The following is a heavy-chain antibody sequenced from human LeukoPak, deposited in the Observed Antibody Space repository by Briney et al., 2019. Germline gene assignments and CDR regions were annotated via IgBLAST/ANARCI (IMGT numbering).Heavy chain of an antibody. J-gene: IGHJ3*02. D-gene: IGHD5-18*01. Sequence: GGSLRLSCAASGFTFSSYAMSWVRQAPGKGLEWVSDISGSGGSTYYADSVKGRFTISRDNSKNALYLQMNSLRAEDTAVYYCAKDQWGVGYSYGYDAFDIWGQGTMVTVSS. CDR1: GFTFSSYA. V-gene: IGHV3-23*01. CDR3: AKDQWGVGYSYGYDAFDI. CDR2: ISGSGGST.